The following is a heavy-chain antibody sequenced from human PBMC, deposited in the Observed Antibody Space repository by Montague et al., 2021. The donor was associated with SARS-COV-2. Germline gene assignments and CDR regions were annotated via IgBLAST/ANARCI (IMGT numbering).Heavy chain of an antibody. CDR1: GYSISSDYY. Sequence: SETLSLTCTVSGYSISSDYYWCCIRQPPGKLLEWIGSIYHSGSTYYHPPLKSRVIILVASTKNQFFLKLSFATAAATAVYYCAVNSNYYYYYGMDVWGQGTTVTVSS. J-gene: IGHJ6*02. CDR2: IYHSGST. V-gene: IGHV4-38-2*02. CDR3: AVNSNYYYYYGMDV. D-gene: IGHD4-11*01.